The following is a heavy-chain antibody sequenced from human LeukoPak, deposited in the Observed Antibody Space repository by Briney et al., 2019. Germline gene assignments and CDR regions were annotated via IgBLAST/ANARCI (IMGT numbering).Heavy chain of an antibody. CDR1: GFTSSFYG. CDR3: AKDFYRRYFDSRGFYFDF. Sequence: GGSLRLSCAASGFTSSFYGMHWVRQAPDKGLEWVAVIWFDGSTEYYADSVKGRFTISRDNSKNTLYLQMNSLRAEDAALYYCAKDFYRRYFDSRGFYFDFWGQGTLVTVSS. CDR2: IWFDGSTE. V-gene: IGHV3-33*06. J-gene: IGHJ4*02. D-gene: IGHD3-22*01.